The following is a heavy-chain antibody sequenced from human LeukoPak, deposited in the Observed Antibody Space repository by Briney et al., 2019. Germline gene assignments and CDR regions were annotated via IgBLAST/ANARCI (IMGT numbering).Heavy chain of an antibody. V-gene: IGHV1-2*02. Sequence: APVKVSCKASGYTFTGYYMHWVRQAPGQGLEWMGWINPNSGGTNYAQKFQGRVTMTGDTSISTAYMELSRLRSDDTAVYYCARGIQLWLQVFDYWGQGTLVTVSS. J-gene: IGHJ4*02. CDR3: ARGIQLWLQVFDY. CDR1: GYTFTGYY. CDR2: INPNSGGT. D-gene: IGHD5-18*01.